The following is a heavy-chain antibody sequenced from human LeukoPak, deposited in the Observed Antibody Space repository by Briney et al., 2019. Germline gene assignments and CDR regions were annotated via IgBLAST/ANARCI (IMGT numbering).Heavy chain of an antibody. CDR2: ISGSGGST. Sequence: GGSLRLSCAASGFTFSSYAMSWVRQAPGKGLEWVSAISGSGGSTYYADSVKGRFTISRDNSKNTLYLQMNSLRAEDTAVYYCAKDARHYYDSSGRYYFDYWGQGTLVTVSS. J-gene: IGHJ4*02. V-gene: IGHV3-23*01. CDR3: AKDARHYYDSSGRYYFDY. D-gene: IGHD3-22*01. CDR1: GFTFSSYA.